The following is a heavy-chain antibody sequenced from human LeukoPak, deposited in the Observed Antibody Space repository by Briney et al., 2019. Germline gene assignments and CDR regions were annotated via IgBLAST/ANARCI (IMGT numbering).Heavy chain of an antibody. J-gene: IGHJ6*03. CDR2: INPNSGGT. V-gene: IGHV1-2*02. CDR1: GYTFTGYY. D-gene: IGHD3-16*02. CDR3: ARVARNKRIMITFGGVIAPHYYMDV. Sequence: ASVKVSCKASGYTFTGYYMHWVRQAPGQGLEWMGWINPNSGGTNYAQKFQGRVTMTRDTSISTAYMELSSLRSEDTAVYYCARVARNKRIMITFGGVIAPHYYMDVWGKGTTVTVSS.